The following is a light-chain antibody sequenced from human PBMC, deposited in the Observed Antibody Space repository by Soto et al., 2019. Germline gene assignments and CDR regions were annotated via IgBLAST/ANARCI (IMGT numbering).Light chain of an antibody. V-gene: IGKV2-30*02. Sequence: DVVMTQSPLSLPVTLGHPASISCRSSQSLIHSDGSTYLSWFPQRPGQSPRRLIYEVSDRDSGVPDRFSGSGSGTDFTLKISRVEAEDVGVYDCMQGTHWPWTFGQGTEVEIK. CDR1: QSLIHSDGSTY. CDR2: EVS. CDR3: MQGTHWPWT. J-gene: IGKJ1*01.